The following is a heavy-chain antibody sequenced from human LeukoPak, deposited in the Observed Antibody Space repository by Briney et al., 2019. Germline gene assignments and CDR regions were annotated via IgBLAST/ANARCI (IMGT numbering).Heavy chain of an antibody. CDR2: ISYDGSNK. Sequence: PGGSLRLSCAASGFTLSSYAMHWVRQAPGKGLEWVAVISYDGSNKYYADSVKGRFTISRDNPKNTLFLQMNSLRAEDTAVYFCAKRGVVIRVILVGFHKEAYYFDSWGQGALVTVSS. J-gene: IGHJ4*02. CDR1: GFTLSSYA. D-gene: IGHD3-10*01. CDR3: AKRGVVIRVILVGFHKEAYYFDS. V-gene: IGHV3-30*07.